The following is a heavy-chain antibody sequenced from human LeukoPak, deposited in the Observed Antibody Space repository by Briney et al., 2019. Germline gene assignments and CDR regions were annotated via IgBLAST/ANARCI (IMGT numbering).Heavy chain of an antibody. Sequence: SETLSLTCAVYGVSFSGYYWSWIRQPPGKGLEWIGEINHSGSTNYNPSLKSRVTISVDTSKNQFSLKLSSVTAADTAVYYCARGQGYCSSTSCYRNYYYYYMDVWGKGTTVTVSS. CDR3: ARGQGYCSSTSCYRNYYYYYMDV. V-gene: IGHV4-34*01. D-gene: IGHD2-2*02. CDR1: GVSFSGYY. J-gene: IGHJ6*03. CDR2: INHSGST.